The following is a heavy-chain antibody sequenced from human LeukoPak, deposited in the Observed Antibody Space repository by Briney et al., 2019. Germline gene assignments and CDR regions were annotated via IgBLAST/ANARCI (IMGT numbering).Heavy chain of an antibody. V-gene: IGHV4-31*03. CDR2: IYYSGST. Sequence: SETLSLTCTVSGGSISSGGYYWSWIRQHPGTGLEWIGYIYYSGSTYYNPSLKSRVTISVDTSKNQFSLKLSSVTAADTAVYYCARDKLYYYGMDVWGQGTTVTVSS. J-gene: IGHJ6*02. CDR3: ARDKLYYYGMDV. CDR1: GGSISSGGYY.